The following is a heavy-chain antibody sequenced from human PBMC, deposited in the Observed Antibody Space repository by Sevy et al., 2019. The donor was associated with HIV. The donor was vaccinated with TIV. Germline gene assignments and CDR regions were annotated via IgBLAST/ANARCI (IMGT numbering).Heavy chain of an antibody. CDR3: AKASRNYYDSSGYYPFGY. Sequence: GGSLRLSCAASGFTFSSYAMSWVRQAPGKGLEWVSAISGSGGSTYYADSVKGRFTISRDNSKNTLYLQMNSLRAEDTAVYYCAKASRNYYDSSGYYPFGYWGQGTLVTVSS. CDR1: GFTFSSYA. J-gene: IGHJ4*02. CDR2: ISGSGGST. V-gene: IGHV3-23*01. D-gene: IGHD3-22*01.